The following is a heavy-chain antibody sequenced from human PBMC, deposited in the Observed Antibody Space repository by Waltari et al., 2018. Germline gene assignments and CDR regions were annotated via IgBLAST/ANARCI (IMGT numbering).Heavy chain of an antibody. Sequence: EVQLVESGGVLVQPGGSLRRPCAASGFTFSNFWMSWVSQAQGKGLEWVANMKQDGSEINYVDSVKGRFTISRDNAKKSLLLQMNSLRADDTAVYYCVRITFGSGRYWHFDYWGQGTLVTVSS. V-gene: IGHV3-7*03. J-gene: IGHJ4*02. CDR2: MKQDGSEI. CDR1: GFTFSNFW. D-gene: IGHD6-19*01. CDR3: VRITFGSGRYWHFDY.